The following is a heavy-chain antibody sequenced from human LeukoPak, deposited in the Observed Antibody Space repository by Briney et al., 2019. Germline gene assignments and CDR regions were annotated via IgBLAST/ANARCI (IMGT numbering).Heavy chain of an antibody. CDR1: GGSISSGGYY. CDR2: IYHSGST. V-gene: IGHV4-30-2*01. CDR3: ARVPKNSYFDY. Sequence: SETLSLTCTVSGGSISSGGYYWRWIRQPPGKGLEWIGYIYHSGSTYYNPSLKSRVTISVDRSKNQFSLKLSSVTAADTAVYYCARVPKNSYFDYWGQGTLVTVSS. J-gene: IGHJ4*02.